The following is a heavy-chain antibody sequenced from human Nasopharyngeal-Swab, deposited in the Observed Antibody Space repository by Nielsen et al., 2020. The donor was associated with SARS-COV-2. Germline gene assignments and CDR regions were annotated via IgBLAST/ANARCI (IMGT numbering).Heavy chain of an antibody. CDR1: GGSINISSYY. Sequence: SETLSLTCTVSGGSINISSYYWGWIRQPPGKGLEWIGSIYYSGSTYYNPSLKSRVTISVDRSKNQFSLKLRSETAADTAVYYCARVSVAGGGFFDYWGQGTLVTVSS. CDR2: IYYSGST. D-gene: IGHD6-6*01. CDR3: ARVSVAGGGFFDY. J-gene: IGHJ4*02. V-gene: IGHV4-39*07.